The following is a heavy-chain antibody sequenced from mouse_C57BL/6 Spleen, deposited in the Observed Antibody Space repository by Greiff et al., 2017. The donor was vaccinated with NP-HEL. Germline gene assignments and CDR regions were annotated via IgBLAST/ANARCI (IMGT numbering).Heavy chain of an antibody. D-gene: IGHD1-1*01. J-gene: IGHJ4*01. CDR3: ARHEAGSSPYYYAMDY. CDR1: GYTFTEYT. CDR2: FYPGSGSI. Sequence: VKLMESGAELVKPGASVKLSCKASGYTFTEYTIHWVKQRSGQGLEWIGWFYPGSGSIKYNETFQDKATLTADKSSSTVYMELSRLTSEDSAVYFCARHEAGSSPYYYAMDYWGQGTSVTVSS. V-gene: IGHV1-62-2*01.